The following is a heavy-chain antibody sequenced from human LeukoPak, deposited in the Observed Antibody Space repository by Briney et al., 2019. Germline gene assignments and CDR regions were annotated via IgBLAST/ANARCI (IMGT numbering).Heavy chain of an antibody. V-gene: IGHV3-21*01. Sequence: GGSLRLSCAASGFTFSSYSMNWVRQAPGKGLEWVSSISSSSSYIYYADSVKGRFTISRDNAKNSPYLQMNSLRAEDTAVYFCARGDIVVVPPLDDWGQGTLVTVSS. D-gene: IGHD2-2*01. J-gene: IGHJ4*02. CDR1: GFTFSSYS. CDR2: ISSSSSYI. CDR3: ARGDIVVVPPLDD.